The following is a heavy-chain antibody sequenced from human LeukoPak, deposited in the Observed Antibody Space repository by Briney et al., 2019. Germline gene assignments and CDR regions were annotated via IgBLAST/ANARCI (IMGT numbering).Heavy chain of an antibody. CDR3: ARDSGYDLPGPNRFDP. Sequence: PSETLSLTCTVSGGSISSGDYYWSWIRQPPGKGLEWIGYIYYSGSTYYNPSLKSRVTISVDTSKNQFSLKLSSVTAADTAVYYCARDSGYDLPGPNRFDPWGQGTLVTVSS. J-gene: IGHJ5*02. V-gene: IGHV4-30-4*01. D-gene: IGHD5-12*01. CDR2: IYYSGST. CDR1: GGSISSGDYY.